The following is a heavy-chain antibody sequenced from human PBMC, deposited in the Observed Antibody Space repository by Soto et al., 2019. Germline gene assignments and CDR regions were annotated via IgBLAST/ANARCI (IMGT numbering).Heavy chain of an antibody. CDR1: GGSFSGYY. Sequence: SETLSLTCAVYGGSFSGYYWNWIRQPPGKGLEWIGEINHSGSTNYNPSLKSRVTISVDTSKNQFSLKLSSVTAADTAVYYCARHLFGELYYWGQGTLVTVSS. CDR3: ARHLFGELYY. V-gene: IGHV4-34*01. CDR2: INHSGST. J-gene: IGHJ4*02. D-gene: IGHD3-10*02.